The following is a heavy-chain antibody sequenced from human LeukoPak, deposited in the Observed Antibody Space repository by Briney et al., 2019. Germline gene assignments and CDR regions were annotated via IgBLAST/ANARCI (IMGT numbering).Heavy chain of an antibody. CDR3: AKGSYYDSSGSFYFDY. D-gene: IGHD3-22*01. V-gene: IGHV3-23*01. CDR1: GLTFSSYA. Sequence: PGGSLRLSCAASGLTFSSYAMSWVRQAPGKGLEWVSGISGSGDNTYYADSVKGRFTISRDNSKNMLYVQVNSLGTEDTAAYYCAKGSYYDSSGSFYFDYWGQGTLVTVSS. J-gene: IGHJ4*02. CDR2: ISGSGDNT.